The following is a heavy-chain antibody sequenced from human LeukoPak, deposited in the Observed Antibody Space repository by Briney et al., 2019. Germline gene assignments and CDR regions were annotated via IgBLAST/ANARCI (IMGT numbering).Heavy chain of an antibody. Sequence: ASVKVSCKASGYTFTDYYMHWVRQAPGQGLEWMGWINLNSRGTNYAQKFQGRVTMTRDTSISTAYMELNRLRSDDTAVYYCARLNSSQRRLSNWFDPWGQGTLVTVSS. J-gene: IGHJ5*02. CDR3: ARLNSSQRRLSNWFDP. CDR2: INLNSRGT. D-gene: IGHD4-23*01. V-gene: IGHV1-2*02. CDR1: GYTFTDYY.